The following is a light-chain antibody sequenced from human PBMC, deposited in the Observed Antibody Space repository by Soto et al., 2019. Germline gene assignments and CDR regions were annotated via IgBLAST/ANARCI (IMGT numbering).Light chain of an antibody. CDR2: DAS. V-gene: IGKV1-5*01. Sequence: DIQMTQSPSTLSASVGDRVTITCRASQSISRWLAWNQQKPGKAPKVLIYDASSLESGVPSRFSGSGSGTEFTLTISSLQPDDFASYYCQQYNSYPWTFGQGTKVEIK. J-gene: IGKJ1*01. CDR1: QSISRW. CDR3: QQYNSYPWT.